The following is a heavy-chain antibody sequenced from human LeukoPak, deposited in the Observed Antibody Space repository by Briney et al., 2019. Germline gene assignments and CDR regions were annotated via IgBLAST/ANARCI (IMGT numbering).Heavy chain of an antibody. Sequence: GGSLRLSCAASGFTFDDYAMHWVRQAPGKGLEWVSGISWNSGSIVYADSVKGRFTISRDNAKNPLYLQMNSLRAEDTALYYCAKGRGYSSGYSGFDYWGQGTLVTVSS. CDR1: GFTFDDYA. D-gene: IGHD6-19*01. J-gene: IGHJ4*02. CDR3: AKGRGYSSGYSGFDY. CDR2: ISWNSGSI. V-gene: IGHV3-9*01.